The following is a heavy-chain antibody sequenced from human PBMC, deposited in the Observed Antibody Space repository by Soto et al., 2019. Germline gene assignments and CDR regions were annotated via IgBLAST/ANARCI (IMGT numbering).Heavy chain of an antibody. CDR1: GDTFTDYY. D-gene: IGHD2-21*02. CDR2: VNPSGGHT. Sequence: QVQLVQSGAEVKKPGASVKVSCKASGDTFTDYYINWVRQAPGQGLEWMGTVNPSGGHTTYAQHFLGRMTMTRDKSTITRYRALTSLISECTAVYYCAMVGHGVVVTAALDYWGQGTLVTVSS. J-gene: IGHJ4*02. V-gene: IGHV1-46*01. CDR3: AMVGHGVVVTAALDY.